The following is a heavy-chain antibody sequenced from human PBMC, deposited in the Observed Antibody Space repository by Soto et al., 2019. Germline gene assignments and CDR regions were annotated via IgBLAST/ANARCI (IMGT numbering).Heavy chain of an antibody. Sequence: QEQLVESGGGVVQPGKSLRLSCAASGFTFNTYGMHWVRQAPGKGLEWVAVISYDGSEKYYVDSVKGRFTISKDNSKNTLYLQTNSLRPEDTAVYYCAKSPNLYCSSPNCYKYYFDHWGQGTRVTVSS. CDR2: ISYDGSEK. J-gene: IGHJ4*02. V-gene: IGHV3-30*18. CDR1: GFTFNTYG. CDR3: AKSPNLYCSSPNCYKYYFDH. D-gene: IGHD2-2*02.